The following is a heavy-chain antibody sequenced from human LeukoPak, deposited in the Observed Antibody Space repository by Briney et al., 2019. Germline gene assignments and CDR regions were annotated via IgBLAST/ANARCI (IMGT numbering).Heavy chain of an antibody. CDR3: AKDHSSSWYDYFDY. J-gene: IGHJ4*02. V-gene: IGHV3-30*18. CDR2: ISHDGSNK. Sequence: GGSLRLSCAASGFTFSSYGMHWVRQAPGKGLEWVAVISHDGSNKYYADSVKGRFTISRDNSKNTLYLQMNSLRAEDTAVYYCAKDHSSSWYDYFDYWGQGTLVTVSS. CDR1: GFTFSSYG. D-gene: IGHD6-13*01.